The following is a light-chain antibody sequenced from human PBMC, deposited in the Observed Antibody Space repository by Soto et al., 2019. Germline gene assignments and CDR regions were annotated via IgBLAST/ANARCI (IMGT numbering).Light chain of an antibody. Sequence: IQMTQSPSSLSASVGDRVTITCRASQSIRSYLNWYQQKPGKAPKLLIYAASSLQSGVPSRFSGSGSGTDFTLTISSLQPEDFATYYCQQNYSPSFTFGQGTRLEIK. V-gene: IGKV1-39*01. CDR1: QSIRSY. J-gene: IGKJ5*01. CDR2: AAS. CDR3: QQNYSPSFT.